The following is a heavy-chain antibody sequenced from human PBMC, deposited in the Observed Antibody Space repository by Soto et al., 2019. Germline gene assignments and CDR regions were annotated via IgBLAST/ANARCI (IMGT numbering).Heavy chain of an antibody. D-gene: IGHD3-10*01. V-gene: IGHV1-69*02. CDR2: LIPMLGMS. CDR3: ATSHGSASAHFDS. J-gene: IGHJ4*02. CDR1: GDTFSRST. Sequence: QVQLVQSGAEVTKPGSSVTVSCTASGDTFSRSTLSWVRQAPGQRLEWMGRLIPMLGMSNSALKFQGRLTISVHNAATTVYMLLNSLGSDDTGLYYCATSHGSASAHFDSWGQATLVTVS.